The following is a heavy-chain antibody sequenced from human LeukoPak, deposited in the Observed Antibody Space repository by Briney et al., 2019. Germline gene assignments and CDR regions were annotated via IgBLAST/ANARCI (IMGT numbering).Heavy chain of an antibody. CDR2: IKQDGSEK. V-gene: IGHV3-7*01. CDR3: ARVPWELLPSYYFDY. J-gene: IGHJ4*02. D-gene: IGHD1-26*01. CDR1: GFTFSSYW. Sequence: GGSLRLSCAASGFTFSSYWMSWVRQAPGKGLEWVANIKQDGSEKYYVDSVKGRFTISRDNAKNSLYLQMNSLRAEDTAVYYCARVPWELLPSYYFDYWGQGTLVTVSS.